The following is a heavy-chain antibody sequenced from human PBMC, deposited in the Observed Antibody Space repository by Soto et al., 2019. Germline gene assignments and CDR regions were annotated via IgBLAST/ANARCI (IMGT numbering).Heavy chain of an antibody. CDR3: EACPALTQYYFDS. V-gene: IGHV4-59*13. CDR1: GASFSGSY. CDR2: AYYSGTT. J-gene: IGHJ4*01. Sequence: PSETLSLTCAVSGASFSGSYWSWIRQPPGKGLEWIGYAYYSGTTVYNPSLKSRVSISVDTSKKHVSLRLNSVTAADKAVYYCEACPALTQYYFDSWGHGTLVTVSS. D-gene: IGHD4-4*01.